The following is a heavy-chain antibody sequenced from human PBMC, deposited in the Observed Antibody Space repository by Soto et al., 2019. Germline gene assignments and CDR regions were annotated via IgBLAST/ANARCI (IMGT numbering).Heavy chain of an antibody. J-gene: IGHJ4*02. CDR2: ISGGGDTT. CDR1: GFTFSIYG. D-gene: IGHD2-8*01. Sequence: GGSLRLSCTSSGFTFSIYGMHLVRQAPGKGLEWVSVISGGGDTTYYTPSVKGRFTISRDDFRNTLYLQMNSLRTEDTAIYYCAKLRDFVVLPAGILDYWGPGTLVTVSS. CDR3: AKLRDFVVLPAGILDY. V-gene: IGHV3-23*01.